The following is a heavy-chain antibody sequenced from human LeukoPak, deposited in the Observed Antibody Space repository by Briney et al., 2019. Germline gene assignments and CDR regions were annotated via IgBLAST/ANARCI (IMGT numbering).Heavy chain of an antibody. V-gene: IGHV3-23*01. J-gene: IGHJ4*02. CDR2: LTGTGGTT. CDR1: GFTFSDYA. CDR3: ARNYDSSGYYQVDH. Sequence: GGSLRLSCAASGFTFSDYAMTWVRQAPGKGLEWVSTLTGTGGTTFYADSVQGRFTISRDNSKNTLYLQMYSLRAEDTAVYYCARNYDSSGYYQVDHWGQGTLVTVSS. D-gene: IGHD3-22*01.